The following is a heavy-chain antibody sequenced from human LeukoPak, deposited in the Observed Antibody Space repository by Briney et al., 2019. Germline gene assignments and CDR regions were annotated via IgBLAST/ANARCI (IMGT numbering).Heavy chain of an antibody. J-gene: IGHJ6*01. V-gene: IGHV4-31*01. CDR2: IYYSGST. CDR3: ASTGTAYYYGTDV. D-gene: IGHD1-14*01. Sequence: SQTLSLTCTVSGGSISSGGYYWGWIRQHPGKGLEWIGYIYYSGSTYYNPSLKSHGTLSVDTSNNQFCLRLSSVPAADTVVYYCASTGTAYYYGTDVWGEGSTVTVSS. CDR1: GGSISSGGYY.